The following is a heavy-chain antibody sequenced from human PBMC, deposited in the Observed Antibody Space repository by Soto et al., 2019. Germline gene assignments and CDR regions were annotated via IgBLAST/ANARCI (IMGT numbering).Heavy chain of an antibody. D-gene: IGHD5-18*01. CDR1: GGSISSSSYY. Sequence: SETLSLTCTVSGGSISSSSYYWGWIRQPPGKGLEWIGSIYYSGSTYYNPSLKSRVTISVDTSKNQFSLKLSSVTAADTAVYYCARDLTKAMVPGSWFDPWGQGTLVTVSS. V-gene: IGHV4-39*02. J-gene: IGHJ5*02. CDR3: ARDLTKAMVPGSWFDP. CDR2: IYYSGST.